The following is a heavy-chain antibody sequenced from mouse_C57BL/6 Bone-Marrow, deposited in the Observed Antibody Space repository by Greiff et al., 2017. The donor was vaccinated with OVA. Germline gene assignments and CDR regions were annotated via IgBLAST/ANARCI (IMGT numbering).Heavy chain of an antibody. J-gene: IGHJ1*03. CDR1: GYTFTDYY. CDR3: ARDYDYDGWYFDV. CDR2: INPYNGGT. Sequence: VQLKQSGPVLVKPGASVKMSCKASGYTFTDYYMNWVKQSHGKSLEWIGVINPYNGGTSYNQKFKGKATLTVDKSSSTAYMELNSLTSEDSAVYYCARDYDYDGWYFDVWGTGTTVTVSS. V-gene: IGHV1-19*01. D-gene: IGHD2-4*01.